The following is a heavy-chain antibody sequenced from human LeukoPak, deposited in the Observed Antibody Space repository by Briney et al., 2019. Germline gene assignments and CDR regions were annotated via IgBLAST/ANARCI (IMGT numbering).Heavy chain of an antibody. CDR3: ARSFHDYYYYMDV. Sequence: SETLSLTCTVSGGSISSSSYHWGWIRQPPGKGLEWIGNIYYSGSTYYNPSLKSRVTISVDTSKNQFSLKLSSVTAADTAVYYCARSFHDYYYYMDVWGKGTTVTVSS. V-gene: IGHV4-39*01. J-gene: IGHJ6*03. CDR2: IYYSGST. CDR1: GGSISSSSYH. D-gene: IGHD3-16*01.